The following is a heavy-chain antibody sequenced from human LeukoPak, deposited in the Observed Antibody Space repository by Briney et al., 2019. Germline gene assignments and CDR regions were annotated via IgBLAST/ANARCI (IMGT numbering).Heavy chain of an antibody. Sequence: SETLSLTCIVSGGSIGSISYYWGWIRQAPGKGLEWIGTIYYSGTTYYNPSLKSRVAISIDTSKNHFSLTVRSVTAADTAVYYCARHFPSMDYTGLSQGWFAPWGQGTLVTVSS. V-gene: IGHV4-39*01. J-gene: IGHJ5*02. D-gene: IGHD2/OR15-2a*01. CDR2: IYYSGTT. CDR1: GGSIGSISYY. CDR3: ARHFPSMDYTGLSQGWFAP.